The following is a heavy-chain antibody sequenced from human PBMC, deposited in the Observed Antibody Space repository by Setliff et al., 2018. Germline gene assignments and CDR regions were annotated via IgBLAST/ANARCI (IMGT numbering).Heavy chain of an antibody. CDR1: GFTFSSYA. J-gene: IGHJ4*01. D-gene: IGHD2-2*01. CDR3: ARSENCFSTHCSPYDY. CDR2: ISGYGSRT. Sequence: GGSLRLSCAASGFTFSSYAMTWVRQAPGKGLEWVSGISGYGSRTYYADSVKGRSTISRDNAKNSLYLQMNSLRAEDTATYYCARSENCFSTHCSPYDYWGRGTLVTVSS. V-gene: IGHV3-23*01.